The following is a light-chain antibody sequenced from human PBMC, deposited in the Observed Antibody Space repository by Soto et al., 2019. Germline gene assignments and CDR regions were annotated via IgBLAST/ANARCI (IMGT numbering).Light chain of an antibody. CDR2: GTS. CDR1: QGLGTF. CDR3: LQHAGYPFT. Sequence: DIKLTQSPSAISASVGDRVTITCRATQGLGTFLTWFQQKPGRVPKRLIYGTSSLQNGVPARFSGSGSGTEFTLTIHSLQPEDFATYYCLQHAGYPFTFGGGTRVDVK. J-gene: IGKJ4*01. V-gene: IGKV1-17*03.